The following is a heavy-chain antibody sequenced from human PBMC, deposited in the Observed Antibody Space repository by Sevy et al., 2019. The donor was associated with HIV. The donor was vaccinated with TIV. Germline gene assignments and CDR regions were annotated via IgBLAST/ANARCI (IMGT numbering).Heavy chain of an antibody. CDR2: FNTNPGNP. Sequence: ASVKVSCKASGYTFTTYAMNWVRQAPGQGLGGRGWFNTNPGNPTYAQGFTGRLVFSLEPSVSTAYLQISSLKAEDTAVYYCARGAGITYYYGMDVWGQGTTVTVSS. V-gene: IGHV7-4-1*02. D-gene: IGHD3-10*01. J-gene: IGHJ6*02. CDR1: GYTFTTYA. CDR3: ARGAGITYYYGMDV.